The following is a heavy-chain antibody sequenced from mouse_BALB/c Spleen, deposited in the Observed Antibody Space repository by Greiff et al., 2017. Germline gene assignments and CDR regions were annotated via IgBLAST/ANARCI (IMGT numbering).Heavy chain of an antibody. CDR1: GFTFSSYT. J-gene: IGHJ4*01. CDR2: ISSGGSYT. D-gene: IGHD1-2*01. Sequence: EVMLVESGGGLVKPGGSLKLSCAASGFTFSSYTMSWVRQTPEKRLEWVATISSGGSYTYYPDSVKGRFTISRDNAKNTLYLQMSSLKSEDTAMYYCTRDTAGKAMDYWGQGTSVTVSS. CDR3: TRDTAGKAMDY. V-gene: IGHV5-6-4*01.